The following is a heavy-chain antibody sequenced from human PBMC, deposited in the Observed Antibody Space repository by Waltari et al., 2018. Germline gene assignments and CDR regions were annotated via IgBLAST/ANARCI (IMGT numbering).Heavy chain of an antibody. CDR3: ARAAGQYYDSSGYYWRGFDY. CDR1: GGSISSSSYY. D-gene: IGHD3-22*01. CDR2: IYYSGST. V-gene: IGHV4-39*07. J-gene: IGHJ4*02. Sequence: QLQLQESGPGLVKPSETLSLTCTVSGGSISSSSYYWGWLRLPPGKGLVWIGSIYYSGSTYYNPSLKSRVTISVDTSKNQFSLKLSSVTAADTAVYYCARAAGQYYDSSGYYWRGFDYWGQGTLVTVSS.